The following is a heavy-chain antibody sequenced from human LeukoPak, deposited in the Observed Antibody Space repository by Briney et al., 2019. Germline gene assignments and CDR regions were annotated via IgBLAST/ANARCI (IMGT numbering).Heavy chain of an antibody. Sequence: GGPLRLSGGASGFTFSNYAMSGVRQAPGKGREGVSLISKRGDSTYYTDSVKGRFTISRDNSKRTLYLQLNSLRVEDTAVYYCAKGRGGNDYWGQGTLVTVS. CDR2: ISKRGDST. V-gene: IGHV3-23*01. J-gene: IGHJ4*02. D-gene: IGHD3-10*01. CDR3: AKGRGGNDY. CDR1: GFTFSNYA.